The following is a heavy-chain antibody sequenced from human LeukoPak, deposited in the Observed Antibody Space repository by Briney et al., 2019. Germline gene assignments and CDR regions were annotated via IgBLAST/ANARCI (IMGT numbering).Heavy chain of an antibody. CDR3: ARGLVWGTGPLNY. CDR1: GFTFSSYA. CDR2: ISSNGGST. J-gene: IGHJ4*02. Sequence: GGSLRLSCAASGFTFSSYAMHWVRQAPGKGLEYVSAISSNGGSTYYANSVKGRFTISRDNSKNTLYLQMGSLRAEDMAVYCCARGLVWGTGPLNYWGQGTLVTVSS. D-gene: IGHD3-16*01. V-gene: IGHV3-64*01.